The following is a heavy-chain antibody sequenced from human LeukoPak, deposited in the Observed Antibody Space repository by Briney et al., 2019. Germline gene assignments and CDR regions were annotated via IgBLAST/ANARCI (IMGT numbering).Heavy chain of an antibody. CDR1: GGSFSGYY. CDR2: INHSGST. CDR3: ARRGSSWQNYYYYGMDV. D-gene: IGHD6-13*01. J-gene: IGHJ6*02. V-gene: IGHV4-34*01. Sequence: TSETLSLTCAVYGGSFSGYYWSWIRQPPGKGLEWIGEINHSGSTNYNPSLKSRVTISVDTSKNQFSLKLSSVTAADTAVYYCARRGSSWQNYYYYGMDVWGQGTTVTVSS.